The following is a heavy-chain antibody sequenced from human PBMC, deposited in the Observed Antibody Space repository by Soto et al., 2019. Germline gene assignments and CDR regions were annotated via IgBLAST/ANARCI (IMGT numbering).Heavy chain of an antibody. V-gene: IGHV1-58*01. CDR3: AAAPLSYSSGWFDY. CDR2: IVVGSGNT. D-gene: IGHD6-19*01. J-gene: IGHJ4*02. Sequence: QMQLVQSGPEVKKPGTSVKVSCKASGFTFTSSAVQWVRQARGQRLEWIGWIVVGSGNTNYAQKFRERVTITRDMSTSTAYMELSSLRSEDTAVYYCAAAPLSYSSGWFDYWGQGTLVTVSS. CDR1: GFTFTSSA.